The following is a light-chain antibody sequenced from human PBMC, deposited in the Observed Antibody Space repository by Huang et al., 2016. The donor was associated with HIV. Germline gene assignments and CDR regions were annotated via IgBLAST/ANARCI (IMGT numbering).Light chain of an antibody. V-gene: IGKV3-11*01. CDR1: QSVTTY. CDR3: QHRDSGPSFT. Sequence: EIVLTQSPATLSLSPGESATLSCRASQSVTTYLAWYQQKPGQAPRLLIHNASNRATGIPGRFSGSGSGTDFTLTISSLEPEDFAVYYCQHRDSGPSFTFGPGTRVDIK. CDR2: NAS. J-gene: IGKJ3*01.